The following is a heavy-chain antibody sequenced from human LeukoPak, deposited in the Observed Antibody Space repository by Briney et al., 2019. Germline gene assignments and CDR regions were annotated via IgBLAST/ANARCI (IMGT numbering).Heavy chain of an antibody. CDR1: GFSLSTSGMC. Sequence: SGPALVKPTQTLTLTCTFSGFSLSTSGMCVSWIRQPPGKALEWLARTDWDDDKYYSTSLKTRLTISKDTSKNQVVLTMTNMDPVDTATYYCARMDSSGRYNWFDPWGQGTLVTVSS. J-gene: IGHJ5*02. CDR3: ARMDSSGRYNWFDP. CDR2: TDWDDDK. V-gene: IGHV2-70*11. D-gene: IGHD6-19*01.